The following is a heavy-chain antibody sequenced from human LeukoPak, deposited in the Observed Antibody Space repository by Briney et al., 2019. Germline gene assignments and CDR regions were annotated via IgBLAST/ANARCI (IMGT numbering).Heavy chain of an antibody. CDR2: IYHSGST. CDR1: GYSISSGYY. V-gene: IGHV4-38-2*01. D-gene: IGHD2-2*01. CDR3: ARHPDLGYCSSTSCSNYYFDY. J-gene: IGHJ4*02. Sequence: SETLSLTCAVSGYSISSGYYWGWIRQPQGKGLEWIGSIYHSGSTYYNPSLKSRVTISVDTSKNQFSLKLSSVTAADTAVYYCARHPDLGYCSSTSCSNYYFDYWGQGTLVTVSS.